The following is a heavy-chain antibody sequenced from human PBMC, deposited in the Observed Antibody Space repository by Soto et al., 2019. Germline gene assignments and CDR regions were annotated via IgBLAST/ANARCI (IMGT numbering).Heavy chain of an antibody. CDR2: IIPIFGTA. J-gene: IGHJ6*02. D-gene: IGHD2-2*01. CDR3: ARGTDCSSTSCSTPYYYYYGMDV. V-gene: IGHV1-69*13. Sequence: ASVKVSCKASGGIFSSYAISWVRQAPGQGLEWMGGIIPIFGTANYAQKFQGRVTITADESTSTAYMELSSLRSEDTAVYYCARGTDCSSTSCSTPYYYYYGMDVWGQGTTVTVSS. CDR1: GGIFSSYA.